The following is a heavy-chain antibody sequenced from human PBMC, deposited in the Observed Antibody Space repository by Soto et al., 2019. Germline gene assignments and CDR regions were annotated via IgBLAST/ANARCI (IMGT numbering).Heavy chain of an antibody. CDR2: IYYSGNT. V-gene: IGHV4-59*01. D-gene: IGHD6-13*01. Sequence: PSETLSLTCTVSGGSISPYYWSWIRQPPWKGLEWIGYIYYSGNTNYNPSLESRVTISVDTSRNQFSLKLTSVTAADTAVYYCARKGAAASYSHYYMDVWGRGTTVTVSS. CDR1: GGSISPYY. J-gene: IGHJ6*03. CDR3: ARKGAAASYSHYYMDV.